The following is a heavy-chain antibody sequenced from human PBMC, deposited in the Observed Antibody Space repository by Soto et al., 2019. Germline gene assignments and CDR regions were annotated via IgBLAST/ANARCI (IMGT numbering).Heavy chain of an antibody. D-gene: IGHD3-22*01. V-gene: IGHV4-31*03. CDR3: ATRDRSGFTYGLDT. Sequence: HVQLQESGPGLVKPSQTLSLTCTVSGGSISSGDYYWSWIRQHPGKGLEWIGTIYFSGTTYYNPSLKRRVTMSVDTSKDQFSLTLSSVTAAATAVYYCATRDRSGFTYGLDTWCQGTLVTVSS. CDR2: IYFSGTT. J-gene: IGHJ5*02. CDR1: GGSISSGDYY.